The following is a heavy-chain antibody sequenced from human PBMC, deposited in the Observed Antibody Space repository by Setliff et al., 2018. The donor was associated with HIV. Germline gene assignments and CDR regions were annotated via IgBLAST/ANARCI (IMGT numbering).Heavy chain of an antibody. CDR1: GDSISGYY. D-gene: IGHD5-18*01. Sequence: PSETLSLTCTSSGDSISGYYWSWIRQPAGKGLEWIGRMHTSGNTNYNPSLKSRVTMSVDTSENQFSLRLSSVTAADTAVYYCARDQKGYSYGYFDSWGQGTLVTVSS. J-gene: IGHJ4*02. V-gene: IGHV4-4*07. CDR3: ARDQKGYSYGYFDS. CDR2: MHTSGNT.